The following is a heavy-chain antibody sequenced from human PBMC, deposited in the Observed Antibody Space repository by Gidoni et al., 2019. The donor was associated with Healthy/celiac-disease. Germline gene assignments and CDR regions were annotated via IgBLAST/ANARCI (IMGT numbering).Heavy chain of an antibody. J-gene: IGHJ5*02. CDR3: ARSYGDSRVFDP. CDR1: GGSISSYY. CDR2: IYYSGST. Sequence: QVQLQESGPGLVKPSETLSLTCTVSGGSISSYYWSWIRQPPGKGLEWIGYIYYSGSTNYNPSLKSRVTISVDTSKNQFSLKLSSVTAADTAVYYCARSYGDSRVFDPWGQGTLVTVSS. V-gene: IGHV4-59*01. D-gene: IGHD4-17*01.